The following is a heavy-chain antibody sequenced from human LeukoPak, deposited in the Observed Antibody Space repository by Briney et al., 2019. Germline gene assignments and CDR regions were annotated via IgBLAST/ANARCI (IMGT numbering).Heavy chain of an antibody. CDR2: MNPSSGNT. V-gene: IGHV1-8*03. J-gene: IGHJ4*02. Sequence: ASVKVSCKASGHTFTNFEINWVRQATGQGLEWMGWMNPSSGNTGYAQKFRGRVTITRNTSISAAYMELSSLTSEDTAVYYCARRATGIDYWGQGTLVTVSS. CDR1: GHTFTNFE. CDR3: ARRATGIDY.